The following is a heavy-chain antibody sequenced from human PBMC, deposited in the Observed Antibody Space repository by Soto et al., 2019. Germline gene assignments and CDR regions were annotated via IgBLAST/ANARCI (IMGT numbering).Heavy chain of an antibody. D-gene: IGHD2-2*01. J-gene: IGHJ6*02. V-gene: IGHV4-59*01. CDR1: GGSISSYY. CDR2: IYYSGST. Sequence: SETLSLTCTVSGGSISSYYWSWIRQPPGKGLEWIGYIYYSGSTNYNPSLKSRVTISVETSKNQFSLKLSSVTAADTAVYYCAIFCISTSCYAPYCMDVWGQGTTVTVSS. CDR3: AIFCISTSCYAPYCMDV.